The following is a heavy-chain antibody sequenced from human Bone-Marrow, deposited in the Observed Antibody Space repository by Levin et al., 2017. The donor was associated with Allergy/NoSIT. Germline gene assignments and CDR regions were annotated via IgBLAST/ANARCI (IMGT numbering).Heavy chain of an antibody. CDR2: ISYDGSDQ. V-gene: IGHV3-30-3*01. D-gene: IGHD3-10*01. CDR1: GFTFTNYA. J-gene: IGHJ6*03. CDR3: ARDPTSSRLLWFGELLPTNIDV. Sequence: GESLKISCAASGFTFTNYAIHWVRQAPGRGLEWVTVISYDGSDQYYADSVKGRFTISRDNSKNTVYLQMNSLRPEDTAVYYCARDPTSSRLLWFGELLPTNIDVWGNGTTVTVSS.